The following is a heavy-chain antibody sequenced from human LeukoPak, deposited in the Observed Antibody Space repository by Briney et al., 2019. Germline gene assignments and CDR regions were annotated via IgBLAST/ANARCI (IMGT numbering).Heavy chain of an antibody. CDR1: GGSINFYY. J-gene: IGHJ4*02. CDR3: ARGIADPYSFDS. V-gene: IGHV4-4*07. CDR2: IYSTGST. D-gene: IGHD6-13*01. Sequence: PSETLSLTCTVSGGSINFYYWSWIRQPAGKGLEWIGRIYSTGSTNYSPSLKSRVTMSVDKSKNQFSLNLSSVTAADTAVYYCARGIADPYSFDSWGQGILVTVSS.